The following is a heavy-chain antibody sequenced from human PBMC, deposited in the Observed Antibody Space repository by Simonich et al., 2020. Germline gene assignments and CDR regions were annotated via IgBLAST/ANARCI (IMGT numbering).Heavy chain of an antibody. CDR1: GFTFSSHW. V-gene: IGHV3-7*01. Sequence: EVQLVESGGGLVQPGGSLRLSCAASGFTFSSHWMSWVRQAPGKGLEWVANIKKDGSEKYYGDSVKGRFTISRDNAKNSLYLQMNSLRAEDTAVYYCARDGLGTAYYYYMDVWGKGTTVTVSS. D-gene: IGHD7-27*01. J-gene: IGHJ6*03. CDR2: IKKDGSEK. CDR3: ARDGLGTAYYYYMDV.